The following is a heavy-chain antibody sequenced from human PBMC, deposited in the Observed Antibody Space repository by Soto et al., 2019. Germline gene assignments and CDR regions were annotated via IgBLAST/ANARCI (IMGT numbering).Heavy chain of an antibody. CDR3: ARAREPEYSSSIFFDY. CDR1: GLTGSRTQ. J-gene: IGHJ4*01. CDR2: IYSAGST. Sequence: WRCLRLSCAVCGLTGSRTQMSWVRQAPGKGPQWVSAIYSAGSTYYANAAKGRFTISRDISENKIFLELNGLTVDDTAVYYCARAREPEYSSSIFFDYWGRGTVVTVSS. V-gene: IGHV3-53*01. D-gene: IGHD6-6*01.